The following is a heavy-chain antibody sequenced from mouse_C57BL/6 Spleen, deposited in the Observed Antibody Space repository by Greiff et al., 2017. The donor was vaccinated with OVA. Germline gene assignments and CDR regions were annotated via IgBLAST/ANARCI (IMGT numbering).Heavy chain of an antibody. CDR2: IRNKANNHAT. J-gene: IGHJ4*01. CDR3: TPRYDYDEGDYAMDY. D-gene: IGHD2-4*01. Sequence: EVQVVESGGGLVQPGGSMKLSCAASGFTFSDAWMDWVRQSPEKGLEWVAEIRNKANNHATYYAESVKGRFTISRDDSKSSVYLQMNSLRAEDTGIYYCTPRYDYDEGDYAMDYWGQGTSVTVSS. CDR1: GFTFSDAW. V-gene: IGHV6-6*01.